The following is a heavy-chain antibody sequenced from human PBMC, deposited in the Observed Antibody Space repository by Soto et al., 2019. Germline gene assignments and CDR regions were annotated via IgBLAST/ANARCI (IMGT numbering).Heavy chain of an antibody. CDR1: GFTFSSYG. CDR2: ISYDGSNK. D-gene: IGHD6-19*01. CDR3: AKGLHGGGWYAYYYYYGMDV. V-gene: IGHV3-30*18. J-gene: IGHJ6*01. Sequence: QVQLVESGGGVVQPGRSLRLSCAASGFTFSSYGMHWVRQAPGKGLEWVAVISYDGSNKYYADSVKGRFTISRDNSKNTLYLQMNSLRAEDTAVYYCAKGLHGGGWYAYYYYYGMDVW.